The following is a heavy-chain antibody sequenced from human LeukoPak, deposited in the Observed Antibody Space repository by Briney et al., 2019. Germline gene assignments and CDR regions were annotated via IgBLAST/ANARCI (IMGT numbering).Heavy chain of an antibody. J-gene: IGHJ6*02. CDR2: TYYRSKWYT. CDR3: ARDSGSYDYGMDV. D-gene: IGHD1-26*01. V-gene: IGHV6-1*01. Sequence: SQTLSLTCAISGDSVSSNSVAWSWIWQSPSRGLEWLGRTYYRSKWYTDYAVSVKSRITINPDTSKNQFSLQLNSVTPEDTAVYYCARDSGSYDYGMDVWGQGTTVTVSS. CDR1: GDSVSSNSVA.